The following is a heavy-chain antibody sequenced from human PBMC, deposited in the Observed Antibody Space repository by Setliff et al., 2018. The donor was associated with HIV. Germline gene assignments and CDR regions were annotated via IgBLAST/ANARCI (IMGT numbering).Heavy chain of an antibody. J-gene: IGHJ6*02. CDR3: ARVGYCSSTNCYWGRPSYGMGV. CDR2: IYTSGST. V-gene: IGHV4-61*09. CDR1: GGSISSGSYY. Sequence: TLSLTCTVSGGSISSGSYYWSWIRQPAGKGLEWIGHIYTSGSTNYNPSLKSRVTISVDTSKNQFSLKLSSVTAADTAVYYCARVGYCSSTNCYWGRPSYGMGVWGQGTTVTVSS. D-gene: IGHD2-2*01.